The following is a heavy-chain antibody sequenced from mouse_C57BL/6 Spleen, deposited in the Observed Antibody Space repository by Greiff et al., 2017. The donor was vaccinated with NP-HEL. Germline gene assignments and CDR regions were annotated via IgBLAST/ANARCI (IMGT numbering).Heavy chain of an antibody. CDR2: IWSGGST. CDR1: GFSLTSYG. J-gene: IGHJ1*03. CDR3: ARSAAEGWYFDV. Sequence: VKLVESGPGLVQPSQSLSITCTVSGFSLTSYGVHWVRQSPGKGLEWLGVIWSGGSTDYNAAFISRLSISKDNSKSQVFFKMDSLQADDTAIYYCARSAAEGWYFDVWGTGTTVTVSS. V-gene: IGHV2-2*01.